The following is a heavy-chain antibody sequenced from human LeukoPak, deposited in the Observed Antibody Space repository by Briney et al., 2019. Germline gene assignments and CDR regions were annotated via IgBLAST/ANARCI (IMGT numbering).Heavy chain of an antibody. CDR1: GGSISSYY. CDR2: IYYSGST. V-gene: IGHV4-59*08. D-gene: IGHD2-15*01. Sequence: SETLSLTCTVSGGSISSYYWSWIRQPPGKGLEWIGYIYYSGSTNYNPPLKSRVTISVDTSKNQFSLRLSSVTAADTAFYYCARHGNIVVVVAARGFDPWGQGTLVTVSS. J-gene: IGHJ5*02. CDR3: ARHGNIVVVVAARGFDP.